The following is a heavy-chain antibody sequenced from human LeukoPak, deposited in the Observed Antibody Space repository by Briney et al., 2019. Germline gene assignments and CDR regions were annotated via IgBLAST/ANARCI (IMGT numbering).Heavy chain of an antibody. Sequence: SQTLSLTCAISGDSVSSNSAAWNWIRQSPSRGLEWLGRTYYRSKWYNDYAVSVKSRITINPDTSKSQFALQLNSVTPEDTAVYYCARATITTHGMDVWGQGTTVTVSS. CDR1: GDSVSSNSAA. J-gene: IGHJ6*02. D-gene: IGHD4-11*01. CDR2: TYYRSKWYN. CDR3: ARATITTHGMDV. V-gene: IGHV6-1*01.